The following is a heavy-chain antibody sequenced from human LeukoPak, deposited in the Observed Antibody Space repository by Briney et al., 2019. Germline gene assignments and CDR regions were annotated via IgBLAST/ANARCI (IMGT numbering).Heavy chain of an antibody. CDR1: GFTVSSNY. Sequence: GGSLRLSCAASGFTVSSNYMSWVRQAPGKGLEWVSVIYSGGSTYYADSVKGRFTISRDNAKNSLYLQMNSLRAEDTAVYYCARPGWVLVTATFLDYWGQGALVTVSS. D-gene: IGHD2-15*01. CDR2: IYSGGST. CDR3: ARPGWVLVTATFLDY. V-gene: IGHV3-53*01. J-gene: IGHJ4*02.